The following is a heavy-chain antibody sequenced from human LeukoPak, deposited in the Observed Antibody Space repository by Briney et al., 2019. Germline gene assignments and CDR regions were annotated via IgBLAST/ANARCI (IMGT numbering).Heavy chain of an antibody. Sequence: SETLSLTCTVSGGSITSYFWSWIRQPPGKGLEWIGYIYYSGSTNYNPSLKSRVTISVDTSKNQFSLKLSSVTAADTAVYYCAREALGINVWFDPWGQGTLVTVSS. CDR1: GGSITSYF. V-gene: IGHV4-59*12. CDR3: AREALGINVWFDP. D-gene: IGHD3-16*01. J-gene: IGHJ5*02. CDR2: IYYSGST.